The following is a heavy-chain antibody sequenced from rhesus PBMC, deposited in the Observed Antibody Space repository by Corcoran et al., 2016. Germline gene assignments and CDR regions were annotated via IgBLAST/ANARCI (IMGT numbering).Heavy chain of an antibody. CDR3: ARDRYSCSWNLLDY. V-gene: IGHV4-122*02. CDR2: ISYSGST. J-gene: IGHJ4*01. CDR1: GGSISSSYYY. D-gene: IGHD6-25*01. Sequence: QVQLQESGPGLVKPSETLSLTCAVSGGSISSSYYYWSWIRQAPGKGLGWMGSISYSGSTSYNPSLKSRVTISSDTSKNQCSLKLSSVTAAYTAVYYCARDRYSCSWNLLDYWGQGVLVTGSS.